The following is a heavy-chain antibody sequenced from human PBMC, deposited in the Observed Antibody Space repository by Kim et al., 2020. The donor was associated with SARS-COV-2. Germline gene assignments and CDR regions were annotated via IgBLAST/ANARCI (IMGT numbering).Heavy chain of an antibody. J-gene: IGHJ3*02. CDR2: ISAYNGNT. D-gene: IGHD3-22*01. CDR1: GYTFTSYG. Sequence: ASVKVSCKASGYTFTSYGISWVRQAPGQGLEWMGWISAYNGNTNYAQKLQGRVTMTTDTSTSTAYMELRSLRSDDTAVYYCARDFLATYYYDSSGYSNAFDIWGQGTMVTVSS. V-gene: IGHV1-18*01. CDR3: ARDFLATYYYDSSGYSNAFDI.